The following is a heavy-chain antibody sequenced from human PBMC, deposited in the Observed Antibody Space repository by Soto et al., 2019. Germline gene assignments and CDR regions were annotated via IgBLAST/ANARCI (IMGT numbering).Heavy chain of an antibody. CDR2: VSASGSIT. Sequence: GGSLRLSCAASGFTFSSYDMSWVRQAPGKGLEWVSGVSASGSITSYADSAKGRFTISRDNAKNTMFLQMNSLRAEDTAVYFCAKGDCSGGRCYRGFDYWGQGTLVTVSS. D-gene: IGHD2-15*01. CDR1: GFTFSSYD. J-gene: IGHJ4*02. V-gene: IGHV3-23*01. CDR3: AKGDCSGGRCYRGFDY.